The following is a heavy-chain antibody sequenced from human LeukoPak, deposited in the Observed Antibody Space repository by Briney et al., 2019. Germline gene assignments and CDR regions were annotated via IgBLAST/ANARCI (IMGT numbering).Heavy chain of an antibody. CDR1: GYTFTSYD. CDR3: ARDYIIMVRGVIITGPFDF. V-gene: IGHV1-8*01. D-gene: IGHD3-10*01. J-gene: IGHJ4*02. CDR2: MNPNSGNA. Sequence: ASVKVSCKASGYTFTSYDINWVRQATGQGLEWMGWMNPNSGNAGYAQKFQGRVTMTRNTSISTAYMELSSLRSEDTAVYYCARDYIIMVRGVIITGPFDFWGQGTLVTVSS.